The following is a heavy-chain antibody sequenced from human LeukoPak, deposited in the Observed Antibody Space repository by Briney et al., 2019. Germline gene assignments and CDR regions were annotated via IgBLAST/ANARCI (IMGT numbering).Heavy chain of an antibody. Sequence: PSETLSLTCTVSGGSISSYYWSWIRQPPGKGLKWIGNIYYSGYTTYSPSLRSRVTISVDTSKNQFSLKLSSVTAADTAVYYCARNTHYYYYMDVWGKGTTVTVSS. CDR1: GGSISSYY. J-gene: IGHJ6*03. D-gene: IGHD2-2*02. V-gene: IGHV4-59*12. CDR3: ARNTHYYYYMDV. CDR2: IYYSGYT.